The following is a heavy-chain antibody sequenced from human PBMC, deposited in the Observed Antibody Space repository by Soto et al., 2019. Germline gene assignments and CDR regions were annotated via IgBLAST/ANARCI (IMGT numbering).Heavy chain of an antibody. CDR3: ARDVMYYYYMDV. V-gene: IGHV3-33*01. Sequence: GGSLRLSCAASGFTFSSYGMHWVRQAPGKGLEWVAVIWYDGSNKYYADSVKGRFTISRDNSKNTLYLQMNSLRAEDTAVYYCARDVMYYYYMDVWGKGTTVTVSS. CDR2: IWYDGSNK. CDR1: GFTFSSYG. J-gene: IGHJ6*03.